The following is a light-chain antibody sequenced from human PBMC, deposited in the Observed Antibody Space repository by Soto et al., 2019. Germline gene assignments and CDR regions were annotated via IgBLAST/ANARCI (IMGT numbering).Light chain of an antibody. CDR1: SGHSSYA. J-gene: IGLJ7*01. CDR2: LNSDGSH. V-gene: IGLV4-69*01. CDR3: QTWGTGIHV. Sequence: VVTQSPSASASLGASVKLTCTLSSGHSSYAIAWHQQQPEKGPRYLMKLNSDGSHSKGDGIPDRFSGSSSGAERYLTISSLQSEDEADYYCQTWGTGIHVFGGGTQLTVL.